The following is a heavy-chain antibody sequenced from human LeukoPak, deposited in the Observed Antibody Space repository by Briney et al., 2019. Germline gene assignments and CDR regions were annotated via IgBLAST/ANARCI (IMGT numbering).Heavy chain of an antibody. Sequence: GGSLRLSCAASGFTFSSYSMNWARQAPGKGLEWVSSISSSSSYIYYADSVKGRFTISRDNAKNSLYLQMNSLRAEDTAVYHCARARSIGSFDYWGQGTLVTVSS. V-gene: IGHV3-21*01. CDR2: ISSSSSYI. CDR3: ARARSIGSFDY. CDR1: GFTFSSYS. D-gene: IGHD3-16*02. J-gene: IGHJ4*02.